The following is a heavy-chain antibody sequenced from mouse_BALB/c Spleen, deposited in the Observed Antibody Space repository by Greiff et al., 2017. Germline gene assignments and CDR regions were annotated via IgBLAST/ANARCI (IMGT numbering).Heavy chain of an antibody. D-gene: IGHD2-12*01. CDR2: ISSGSSTI. J-gene: IGHJ2*01. CDR1: GFTFSSFG. Sequence: EVQLKESGGGLVQPGGSRKLSCAASGFTFSSFGMHWVRQAPEKGLEWVAYISSGSSTIYYADTVKGRFTISRDNPKNTLFLQMTSLRSEDTAMYYCARSLRRGYYFDYWGQGTTLTVSS. CDR3: ARSLRRGYYFDY. V-gene: IGHV5-17*02.